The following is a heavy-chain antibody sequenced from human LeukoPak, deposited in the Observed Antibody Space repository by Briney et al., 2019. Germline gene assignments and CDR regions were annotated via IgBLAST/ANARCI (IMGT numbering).Heavy chain of an antibody. J-gene: IGHJ6*02. V-gene: IGHV3-7*03. Sequence: GGSLRLSCAASGFTFSSYWMSWVRQAPGKGLEWVANIKQDGSEKYYVDSVKGRFTISRDNAKNSLYLQMNSLRAEDTAVYYCARVKVEYYYGMDVWGQGTTVTVSS. CDR2: IKQDGSEK. CDR3: ARVKVEYYYGMDV. D-gene: IGHD2-15*01. CDR1: GFTFSSYW.